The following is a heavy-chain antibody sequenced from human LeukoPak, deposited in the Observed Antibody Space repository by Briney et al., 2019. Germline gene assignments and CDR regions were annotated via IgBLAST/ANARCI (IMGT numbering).Heavy chain of an antibody. CDR1: GFTFDDYA. V-gene: IGHV3-9*01. D-gene: IGHD3-10*01. CDR2: ISWNSGSI. CDR3: AKVTMVRGVNDYGMDV. Sequence: PGRSLRLSCAASGFTFDDYAMHWVRQAPGKGLEWVSGISWNSGSIGYADSVKGRFTISRDNAKNSLYLQMNSLRAEDTALYYCAKVTMVRGVNDYGMDVWGQGTTVTVSS. J-gene: IGHJ6*02.